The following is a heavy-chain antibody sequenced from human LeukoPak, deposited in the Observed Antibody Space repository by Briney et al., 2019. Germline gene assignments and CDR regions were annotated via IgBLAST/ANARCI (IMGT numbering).Heavy chain of an antibody. CDR2: ISSGGSNI. CDR1: GFTFSSYE. V-gene: IGHV3-48*03. D-gene: IGHD1-26*01. J-gene: IGHJ4*02. Sequence: GGSLRLSCAASGFTFSSYEMNWVRQAPGKGLEWVSYISSGGSNIYYADSVKGRFTISRDNAKNSLYLQMNSLRAEDTAVYYCARESPGGRYAYWGQGTLVTVSS. CDR3: ARESPGGRYAY.